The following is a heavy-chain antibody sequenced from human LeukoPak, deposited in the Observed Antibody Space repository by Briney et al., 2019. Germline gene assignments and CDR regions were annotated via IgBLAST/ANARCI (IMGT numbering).Heavy chain of an antibody. V-gene: IGHV3-30-3*01. CDR1: GFTFSSYA. CDR3: AKLTGTSGY. Sequence: GGSLRLSCAASGFTFSSYAMHWVRQAPGKGLEWVAVISYDGSNKYYADSVKGRFTISRDNSKNTLYLQMNSLRVEDTAVYYCAKLTGTSGYWGQGTLVTVSS. D-gene: IGHD1-20*01. CDR2: ISYDGSNK. J-gene: IGHJ4*02.